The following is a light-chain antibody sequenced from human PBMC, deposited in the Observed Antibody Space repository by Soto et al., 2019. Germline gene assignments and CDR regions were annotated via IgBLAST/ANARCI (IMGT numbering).Light chain of an antibody. CDR1: GRDIGAYDY. CDR2: GVK. V-gene: IGLV2-14*01. Sequence: QSALTQPASVSGSPGQSITISCTGSGRDIGAYDYVSWYQQHPGKAPKLLIYGVKNRPSGVSYRFSGSKSGNTASLTISGLQAEDESDYYCGSYSSTDTPLVFGTGTKVTV. J-gene: IGLJ1*01. CDR3: GSYSSTDTPLV.